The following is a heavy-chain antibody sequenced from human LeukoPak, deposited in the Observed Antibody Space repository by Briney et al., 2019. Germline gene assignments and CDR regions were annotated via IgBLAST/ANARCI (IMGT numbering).Heavy chain of an antibody. CDR3: ATVGRWGSRVDY. D-gene: IGHD7-27*01. CDR2: VDPEDGET. Sequence: ASVKISCKVSGYTFTDYYMQWVQQAPGKGLEWMGLVDPEDGETIYAEKFQGRVTITADTSTDTAYMELSSLRSEDTAVYYCATVGRWGSRVDYWGQGTLVTVSS. CDR1: GYTFTDYY. V-gene: IGHV1-69-2*01. J-gene: IGHJ4*02.